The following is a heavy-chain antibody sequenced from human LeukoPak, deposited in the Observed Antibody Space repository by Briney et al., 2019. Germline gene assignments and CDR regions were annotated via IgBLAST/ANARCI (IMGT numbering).Heavy chain of an antibody. V-gene: IGHV4-59*01. CDR1: GGSISSYY. CDR3: ARSYSSSSYFDY. D-gene: IGHD6-13*01. CDR2: IYYSGST. J-gene: IGHJ4*02. Sequence: SETLSLTCTVSGGSISSYYWSWIRQPPGKGLEGIGYIYYSGSTNYNPSLKSRVTISVDTSKNQFSLKLSSVTAADTAVYYCARSYSSSSYFDYWGQGTLVTVPS.